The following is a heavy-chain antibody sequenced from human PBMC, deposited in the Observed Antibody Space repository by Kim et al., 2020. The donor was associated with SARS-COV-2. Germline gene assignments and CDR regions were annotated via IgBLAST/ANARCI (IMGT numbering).Heavy chain of an antibody. CDR1: GGSISSGGYY. J-gene: IGHJ4*01. V-gene: IGHV4-31*03. CDR3: ASAEAIFRVGIGCFDY. D-gene: IGHD3-3*01. Sequence: SETLSLTCTVSGGSISSGGYYWSWIRPHPGKGLEWIGYIYYSGSTYYNPSLKSRVTSSVDTSKKQFPLKMSPVTAAASAVYYCASAEAIFRVGIGCFDY. CDR2: IYYSGST.